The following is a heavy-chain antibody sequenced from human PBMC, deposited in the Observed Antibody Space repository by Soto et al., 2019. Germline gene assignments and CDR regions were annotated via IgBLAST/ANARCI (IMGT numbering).Heavy chain of an antibody. CDR3: ARVDQLLFGYLDY. CDR2: TRNKANSYTT. Sequence: GGSLRLSCAASGFTFSDHYMDWVRQAPGKGLEWVGRTRNKANSYTTEYAASVKGRFTISRDDSKNSLYLQMNSLKTEDTAVYYCARVDQLLFGYLDYWGQGTLVTVSS. D-gene: IGHD2-2*01. V-gene: IGHV3-72*01. J-gene: IGHJ4*02. CDR1: GFTFSDHY.